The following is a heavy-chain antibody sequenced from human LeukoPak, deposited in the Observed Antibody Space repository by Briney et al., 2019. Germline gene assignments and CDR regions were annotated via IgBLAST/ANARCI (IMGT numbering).Heavy chain of an antibody. CDR2: ISCDGGNK. CDR1: GFTFSRSA. D-gene: IGHD6-6*01. V-gene: IGHV3-30*04. Sequence: PGGSLRPSCAASGFTFSRSAMHWVRQAPGKGLEWVAIISCDGGNKYYADSVKGRFTISRDNSKNTLYLQMNSLRAEDTAVYFCVSLGYSSSSVRYWGQGTLVTVSS. CDR3: VSLGYSSSSVRY. J-gene: IGHJ4*02.